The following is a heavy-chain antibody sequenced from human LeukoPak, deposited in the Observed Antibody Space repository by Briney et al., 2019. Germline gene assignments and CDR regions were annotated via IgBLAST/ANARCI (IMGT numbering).Heavy chain of an antibody. V-gene: IGHV4-61*02. CDR2: IYTSGST. D-gene: IGHD1-1*01. CDR3: ARSPRGTGTTYWFDP. CDR1: GDSISSGSYY. J-gene: IGHJ5*02. Sequence: PSETLSLTCTVSGDSISSGSYYWSWIRQPAGKGLEWIGRIYTSGSTNYNPSLKSRVTISVDTSKNQFSLKLSSVTAADTAVYYCARSPRGTGTTYWFDPWGQGTLVTVSS.